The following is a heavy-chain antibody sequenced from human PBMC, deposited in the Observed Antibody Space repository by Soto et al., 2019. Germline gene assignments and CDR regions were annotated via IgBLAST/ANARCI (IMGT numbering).Heavy chain of an antibody. Sequence: PGGSLRLSCAASGFTFSSYAMSWVRQAPGKGLEWVSSISGGGGSTYYTDSVKGRFTISRDNSKNSLYLQMNSLRDEDTAVYYCAREGGSLNWFDPWGQGTLVTVSS. CDR3: AREGGSLNWFDP. D-gene: IGHD1-26*01. CDR1: GFTFSSYA. J-gene: IGHJ5*02. CDR2: ISGGGGST. V-gene: IGHV3-23*01.